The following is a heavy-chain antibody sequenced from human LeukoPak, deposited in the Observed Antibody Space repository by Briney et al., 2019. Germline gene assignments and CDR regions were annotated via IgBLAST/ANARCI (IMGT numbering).Heavy chain of an antibody. CDR3: ASFWYGGNSELDY. D-gene: IGHD4-23*01. CDR1: GYTFTSYY. V-gene: IGHV1-46*01. J-gene: IGHJ4*02. Sequence: ASVKVSCKASGYTFTSYYTHWVRQVPGQGLEWMGIINPSGGSTSYAQKFQGRVTMTRDMSTSTVYMELSSLRSEDTAVYYCASFWYGGNSELDYWGQGTLVTVSS. CDR2: INPSGGST.